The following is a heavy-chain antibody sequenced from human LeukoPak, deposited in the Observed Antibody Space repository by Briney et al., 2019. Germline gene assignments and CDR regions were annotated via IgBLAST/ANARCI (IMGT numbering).Heavy chain of an antibody. V-gene: IGHV1-46*01. Sequence: ASVKVSCKASGYTFTSYYMHWVRQAPGQGLEWMGIINPSGGSTSYAQKFQGRVTMTEDTSTDTAYMELSSLRSEDTAVYYCATDRLGGSLDYWGQGTLVTVSS. CDR1: GYTFTSYY. CDR2: INPSGGST. CDR3: ATDRLGGSLDY. J-gene: IGHJ4*02. D-gene: IGHD1-26*01.